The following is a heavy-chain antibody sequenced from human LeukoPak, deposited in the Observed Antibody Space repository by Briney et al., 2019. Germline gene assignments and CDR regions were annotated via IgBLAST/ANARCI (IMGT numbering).Heavy chain of an antibody. CDR1: GFTFSSYS. CDR3: ARDDPWGYFDY. J-gene: IGHJ4*02. Sequence: GGSLRLSCAASGFTFSSYSMNWVRQAPGKGLEWVSGINWNGGSTGYADSVKGRFTISRDNAKNSLYLQMNSLRAEDTALYHCARDDPWGYFDYWGQGTLVTVSS. D-gene: IGHD7-27*01. CDR2: INWNGGST. V-gene: IGHV3-20*01.